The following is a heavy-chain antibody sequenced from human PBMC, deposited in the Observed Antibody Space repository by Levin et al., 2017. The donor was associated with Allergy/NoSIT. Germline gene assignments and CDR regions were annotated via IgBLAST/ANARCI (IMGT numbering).Heavy chain of an antibody. D-gene: IGHD5-18*01. CDR1: GFTFSTYA. CDR2: ISGSGGST. CDR3: AKGGRGYSYGRVVDV. J-gene: IGHJ6*02. Sequence: PGGSLRLSCAASGFTFSTYAMNWVRQAPGKGLEWVSAISGSGGSTYYADSVKGRFTISRDNSKNTLYLQMNSLRAEDTAVYYCAKGGRGYSYGRVVDVWGQGTTVSVSS. V-gene: IGHV3-23*01.